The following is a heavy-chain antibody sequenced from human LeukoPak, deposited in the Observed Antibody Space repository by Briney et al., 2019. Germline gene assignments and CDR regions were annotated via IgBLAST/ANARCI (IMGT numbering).Heavy chain of an antibody. D-gene: IGHD1-26*01. CDR1: GGSFRGYY. J-gene: IGHJ4*02. V-gene: IGHV4-34*01. Sequence: SETLSLTCAVYGGSFRGYYWSWIRQPPGKGLEWIGEINHSGSTNYNPSLKSRVTIAVDTSKNQFSLKLSSVTAADTAVYYCARRVGAGFDYWGQGTLVTVPS. CDR3: ARRVGAGFDY. CDR2: INHSGST.